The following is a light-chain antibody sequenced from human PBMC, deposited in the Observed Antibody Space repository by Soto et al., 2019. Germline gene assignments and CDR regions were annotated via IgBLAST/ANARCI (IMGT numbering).Light chain of an antibody. CDR2: DTS. CDR1: QSLANSF. Sequence: EFVLTQSPGTLSLSPDERATLACRASQSLANSFIAWYQQKPGQAPRLLIYDTSSRASGIPDRFSGSGSGTDFTLTISRLETEDFAVCYCQQYNNWPRTFGQGTRLEI. V-gene: IGKV3-20*01. J-gene: IGKJ5*01. CDR3: QQYNNWPRT.